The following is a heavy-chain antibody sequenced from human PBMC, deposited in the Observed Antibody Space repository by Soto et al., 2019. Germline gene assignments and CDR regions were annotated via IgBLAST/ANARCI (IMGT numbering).Heavy chain of an antibody. CDR3: AKGRSYYYYYGVDV. CDR1: GFTCSSYG. Sequence: PGGSLRLSCATSGFTCSSYGMHWVRPAPGRGLEWVADIIDSGTSKYYADSVKGRFTISRDNSKSTLYLQMNSLRAEDTALYYCAKGRSYYYYYGVDVWGQGTTVTVSS. V-gene: IGHV3-23*01. CDR2: IIDSGTSK. J-gene: IGHJ6*02.